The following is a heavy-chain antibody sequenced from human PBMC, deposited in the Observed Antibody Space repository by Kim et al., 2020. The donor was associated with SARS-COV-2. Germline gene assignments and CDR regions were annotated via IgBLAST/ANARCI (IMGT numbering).Heavy chain of an antibody. D-gene: IGHD2-15*01. CDR3: ARDVRYCSGGSCYFDWFDP. CDR2: ISAYNGNT. V-gene: IGHV1-18*01. Sequence: ASVKVSCKASGYTFTSYGISWVRQAPGQGLEWMGWISAYNGNTNYAQKLQGRVTMTTDTSTSTAYMELRSLRSDDTAVYYCARDVRYCSGGSCYFDWFDPWGQGTLVTVSS. CDR1: GYTFTSYG. J-gene: IGHJ5*02.